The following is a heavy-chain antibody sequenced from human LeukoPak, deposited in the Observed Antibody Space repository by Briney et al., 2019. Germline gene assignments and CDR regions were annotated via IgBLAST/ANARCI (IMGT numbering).Heavy chain of an antibody. J-gene: IGHJ6*03. Sequence: SVKVSCKASGGTFSSYAISWVRQAPGQGLEWMGGIIPIFGTANYAQKFQGRVTITADESTSTAYMELSSLRSEDTAVYYCASNKDIVVVPAARRGYYYYMDVWGKGTTVTVSS. CDR2: IIPIFGTA. V-gene: IGHV1-69*13. D-gene: IGHD2-2*01. CDR1: GGTFSSYA. CDR3: ASNKDIVVVPAARRGYYYYMDV.